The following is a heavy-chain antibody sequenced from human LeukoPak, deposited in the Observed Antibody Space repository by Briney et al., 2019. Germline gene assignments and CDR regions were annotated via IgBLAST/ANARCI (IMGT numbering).Heavy chain of an antibody. CDR2: IGTSAGST. D-gene: IGHD1-26*01. CDR1: GFTFSSYA. V-gene: IGHV3-23*01. CDR3: AKKVGGIYAFDI. J-gene: IGHJ3*02. Sequence: GGSLRLSCAASGFTFSSYAMNWVRQAPGKGLERVSGIGTSAGSTSYADSVKGRFTISRDNSRNTLYLQMNSLRVEDTAVYYCAKKVGGIYAFDIWGQGTTVTVSS.